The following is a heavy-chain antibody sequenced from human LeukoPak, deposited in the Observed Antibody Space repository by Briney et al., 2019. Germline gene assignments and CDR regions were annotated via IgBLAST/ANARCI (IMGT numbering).Heavy chain of an antibody. Sequence: SETLSLTCTVSGGSISSYYWSWIRQPPGKGLEWIGYIYYSGSTNYNPSLKSRVTISVDTSKNQFSLKLSSVTAADTAVYYCARAPSAKNSSPYFFDYWGQGTLVTVSS. J-gene: IGHJ4*02. D-gene: IGHD6-6*01. CDR2: IYYSGST. CDR3: ARAPSAKNSSPYFFDY. CDR1: GGSISSYY. V-gene: IGHV4-59*01.